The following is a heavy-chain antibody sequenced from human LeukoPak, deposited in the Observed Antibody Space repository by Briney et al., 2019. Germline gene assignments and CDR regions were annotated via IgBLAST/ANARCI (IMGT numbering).Heavy chain of an antibody. CDR1: GFTFSSYA. CDR2: ISYDGSNK. Sequence: PGGSLTLSCAASGFTFSSYAMRWVRQAPGKGLEWVAVISYDGSNKYYADSVKGRFTISRDNSKNTLYLQMNSLRAEDTAVYYCARAIGVVNVYFDYWGQGTLVTVSS. J-gene: IGHJ4*02. D-gene: IGHD2-15*01. CDR3: ARAIGVVNVYFDY. V-gene: IGHV3-30-3*01.